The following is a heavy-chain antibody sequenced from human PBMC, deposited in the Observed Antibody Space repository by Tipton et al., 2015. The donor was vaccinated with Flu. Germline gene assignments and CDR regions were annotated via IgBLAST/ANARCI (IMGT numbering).Heavy chain of an antibody. J-gene: IGHJ4*02. CDR1: GDYISGDYF. Sequence: TLSLTCAVSGDYISGDYFWDWIRQPPGKGLEWIATIHRSGSTRYNPSLNSRVTISVDTSKNQFSLEMRSVTAADLAVYYCARHTGDSVRGVIDYWGQGTLVTVSS. CDR3: ARHTGDSVRGVIDY. D-gene: IGHD3-10*02. CDR2: IHRSGST. V-gene: IGHV4-38-2*01.